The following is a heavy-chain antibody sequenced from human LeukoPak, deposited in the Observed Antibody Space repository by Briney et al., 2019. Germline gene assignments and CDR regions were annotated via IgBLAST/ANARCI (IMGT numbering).Heavy chain of an antibody. CDR1: GFTFSTYA. Sequence: PGGSLRLSCAVSGFTFSTYAMHWVRQAPGKGLEWVAFISYDGRNKYYADSVKGRFTISRDNSKNTLFLQMNSLRAEDTAVYYCAKDRIVVVTAGFQHWGQGTLVTVSS. D-gene: IGHD2-21*02. CDR2: ISYDGRNK. V-gene: IGHV3-30*04. J-gene: IGHJ1*01. CDR3: AKDRIVVVTAGFQH.